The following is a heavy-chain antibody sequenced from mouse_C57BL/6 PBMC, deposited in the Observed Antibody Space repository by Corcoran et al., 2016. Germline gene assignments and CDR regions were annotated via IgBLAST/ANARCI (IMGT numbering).Heavy chain of an antibody. J-gene: IGHJ2*01. V-gene: IGHV1-26*01. CDR1: GYTFTDYY. Sequence: EVQLQQSGPELVKPGASVKISCKASGYTFTDYYMTWVKQSHGKSLEWIGDINPNNGGTSYNQKFKGKATLTVDKSSSTAYMELRSLTSEDSAVYYCARGYFDYWGQGTTLTVSS. CDR2: INPNNGGT. CDR3: ARGYFDY.